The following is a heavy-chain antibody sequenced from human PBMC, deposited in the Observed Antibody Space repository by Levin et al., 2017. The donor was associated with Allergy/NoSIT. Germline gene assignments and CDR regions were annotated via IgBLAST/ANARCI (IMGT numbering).Heavy chain of an antibody. V-gene: IGHV4-59*01. Sequence: GSLRLSCTVSGGSMSSYYWSWIRQPPGKGLEWIGYIYYSGSTNYNPSLKSRVTISVDTSKNQFSLNLSSVTAADTAVYYCARERGFYDSSGYYFPWYFDLWGRGTLVTVSS. CDR2: IYYSGST. J-gene: IGHJ2*01. D-gene: IGHD3-22*01. CDR3: ARERGFYDSSGYYFPWYFDL. CDR1: GGSMSSYY.